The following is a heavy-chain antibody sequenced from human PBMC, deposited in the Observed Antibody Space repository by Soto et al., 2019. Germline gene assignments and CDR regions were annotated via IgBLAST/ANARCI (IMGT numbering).Heavy chain of an antibody. CDR2: IYYSGST. J-gene: IGHJ6*02. Sequence: PSETLSLTFAVSGYSISSGYYWGWIRQPPGKGLEWIGYIYYSGSTNYNPSLKSRVTISVDTSKDQFSLKLSSVTAADTAVYYCARSGSYDFWSGYPAFYYYGMDVWGQGTTVTVSS. D-gene: IGHD3-3*01. V-gene: IGHV4-61*01. CDR1: GYSISSGYY. CDR3: ARSGSYDFWSGYPAFYYYGMDV.